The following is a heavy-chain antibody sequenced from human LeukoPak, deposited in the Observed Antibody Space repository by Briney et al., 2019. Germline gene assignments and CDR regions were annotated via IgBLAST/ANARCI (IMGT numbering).Heavy chain of an antibody. V-gene: IGHV1-18*01. D-gene: IGHD5-12*01. Sequence: ASVKVSCKASGGTFSSYAISWVRQAPGQGLEWMGWISTYNGNTNFAQKLQGRVTMTTDTSTSTAYMELRSLRSDDTAVYYCARGQGYDPFDYWGQGTLVTVSS. CDR3: ARGQGYDPFDY. CDR2: ISTYNGNT. CDR1: GGTFSSYA. J-gene: IGHJ4*02.